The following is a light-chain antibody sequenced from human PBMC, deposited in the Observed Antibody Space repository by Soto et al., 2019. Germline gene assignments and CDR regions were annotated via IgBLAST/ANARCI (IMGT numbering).Light chain of an antibody. CDR3: HQDNNWAAGT. Sequence: GMIPNAGKRSVYGEGRDPRSCRASQSVSSNLAWYQQKPGQAPRLLIYGASTRATGIPDRFSGSGSRTEVSVFLSSLYSEELGVLSIHQDNNWAAGTVARGTKVDIK. J-gene: IGKJ1*01. CDR2: GAS. CDR1: QSVSSN. V-gene: IGKV3-15*01.